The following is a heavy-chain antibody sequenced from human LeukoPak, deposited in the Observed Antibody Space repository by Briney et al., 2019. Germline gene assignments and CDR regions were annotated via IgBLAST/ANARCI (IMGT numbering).Heavy chain of an antibody. Sequence: GGSLRLSCAASGFTFSSYWMSWVRQAPGKGLEWVANIKQDGSEKYYVDSVKGRLTISRDNAKNSLYLQMNSLRAEDTAVYYCASHYGDYSFFDYWGQGTLVTVSS. CDR1: GFTFSSYW. D-gene: IGHD4-17*01. V-gene: IGHV3-7*02. CDR2: IKQDGSEK. CDR3: ASHYGDYSFFDY. J-gene: IGHJ4*02.